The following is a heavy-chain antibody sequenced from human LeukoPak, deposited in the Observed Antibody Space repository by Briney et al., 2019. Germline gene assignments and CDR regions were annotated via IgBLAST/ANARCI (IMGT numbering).Heavy chain of an antibody. Sequence: GASVKVSCKASGYTFTGYYMHWVRQAPGQGLEWMGWINPNSGGTNYAQKFQGRVTMTRDTSISTAYMELSRLRSDDTAVYYCAREGIMITFGGVIVTTPYDYWGQGTLVTVSS. CDR3: AREGIMITFGGVIVTTPYDY. J-gene: IGHJ4*02. CDR1: GYTFTGYY. CDR2: INPNSGGT. D-gene: IGHD3-16*02. V-gene: IGHV1-2*02.